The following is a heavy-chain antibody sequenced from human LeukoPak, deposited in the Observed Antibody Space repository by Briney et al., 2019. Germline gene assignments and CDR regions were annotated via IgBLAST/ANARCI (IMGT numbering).Heavy chain of an antibody. Sequence: AGGSLRLSCAVSGFTFSSSAMNWGRQAPGRGLEWVSGISGSGGHTYYADSVKGRFTISRDNSKNTLYLQMNSLRADDTAVYYCAKRRYAGSGPFDYWGQGTLVTVSS. V-gene: IGHV3-23*01. J-gene: IGHJ4*02. CDR1: GFTFSSSA. D-gene: IGHD3-10*01. CDR3: AKRRYAGSGPFDY. CDR2: ISGSGGHT.